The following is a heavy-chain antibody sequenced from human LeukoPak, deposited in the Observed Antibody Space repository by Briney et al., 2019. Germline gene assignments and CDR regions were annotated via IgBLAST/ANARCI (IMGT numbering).Heavy chain of an antibody. V-gene: IGHV1-8*01. CDR1: GYTFTSYD. CDR3: ARVKRVQGVHDAFDI. Sequence: GASVKVSCKASGYTFTSYDINWVRQATGQGLEWMGWMNPNSGNTGYAQKLQGRVTMTRNTSISTAYMELSSLRSEDTAVYYCARVKRVQGVHDAFDIWGQGTMVTVSS. CDR2: MNPNSGNT. D-gene: IGHD3-10*01. J-gene: IGHJ3*02.